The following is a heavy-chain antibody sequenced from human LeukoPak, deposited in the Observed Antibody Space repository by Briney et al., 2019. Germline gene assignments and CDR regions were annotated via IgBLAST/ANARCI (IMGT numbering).Heavy chain of an antibody. J-gene: IGHJ3*02. CDR2: FYYSGST. CDR1: GGSFTTYY. V-gene: IGHV4-59*01. CDR3: ARDMTPNDAFDI. Sequence: PSETLSLTCTVTGGSFTTYYWSWIRQPPGKGLEWIGHFYYSGSTNYNPSLRSRVTISVDTSRNQFSLKLSSVTAADTAVYYCARDMTPNDAFDIWGQGTMVTVSS.